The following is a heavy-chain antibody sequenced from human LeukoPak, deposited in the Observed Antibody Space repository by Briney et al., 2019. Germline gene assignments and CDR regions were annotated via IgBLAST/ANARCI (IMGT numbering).Heavy chain of an antibody. D-gene: IGHD2-21*02. Sequence: GGSLRLSCAASGFTVSSNYMSWVRQAPGKGLEWVSVIYSGGSTYYADSVKGRFTISRDNSKNTLYLQMNSLRAEDTAVYYCARDLPYCGGGCGPGDYWGQGTLVTVSS. CDR3: ARDLPYCGGGCGPGDY. J-gene: IGHJ4*02. V-gene: IGHV3-53*01. CDR1: GFTVSSNY. CDR2: IYSGGST.